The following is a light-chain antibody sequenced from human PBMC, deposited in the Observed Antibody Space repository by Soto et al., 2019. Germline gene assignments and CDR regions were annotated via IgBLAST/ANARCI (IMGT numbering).Light chain of an antibody. CDR3: QQRSNWPSIT. J-gene: IGKJ5*01. V-gene: IGKV3-11*01. CDR2: DAS. CDR1: QSVSTY. Sequence: ILIAQSPVTLCVCAGERATLSWRASQSVSTYLAWYQQTPGQAPRLLIHDASNRATGIPVRFSGSGAGTDFTLTISSLEPQDSALYDCQQRSNWPSITCGQGTRLEIK.